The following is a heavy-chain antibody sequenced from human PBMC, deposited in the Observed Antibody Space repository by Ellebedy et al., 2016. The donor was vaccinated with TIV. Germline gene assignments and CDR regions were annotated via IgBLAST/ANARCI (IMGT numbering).Heavy chain of an antibody. CDR2: INPRSGST. CDR1: GYTFSSHY. V-gene: IGHV1-46*01. J-gene: IGHJ4*02. D-gene: IGHD3-22*01. Sequence: AASVKVSCKASGYTFSSHYIHWVRQAPGQGLEWMGVINPRSGSTNYGQRFQDRVILTRDTSTSTVYLELRSLTSDDTALYFCARAVYYYDTSGYYLEDWGQGTLVTVSS. CDR3: ARAVYYYDTSGYYLED.